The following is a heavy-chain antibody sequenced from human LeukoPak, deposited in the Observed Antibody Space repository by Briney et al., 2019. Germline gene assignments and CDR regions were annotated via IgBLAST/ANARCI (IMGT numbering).Heavy chain of an antibody. CDR3: ARVHYDILTGYSYFDY. J-gene: IGHJ4*02. V-gene: IGHV1-18*01. D-gene: IGHD3-9*01. CDR2: ISAYNDNT. CDR1: GYTFSSYG. Sequence: RSAVQVSCKASGYTFSSYGICWVRQAPGQGLEWMGWISAYNDNTNYAQKLQGRVTMTTDTSTSTAYMELRSLRSDDTAVYYCARVHYDILTGYSYFDYRGQGTLVTVSS.